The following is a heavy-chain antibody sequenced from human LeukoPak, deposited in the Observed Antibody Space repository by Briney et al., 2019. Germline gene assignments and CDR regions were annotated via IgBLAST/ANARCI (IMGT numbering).Heavy chain of an antibody. V-gene: IGHV3-23*01. J-gene: IGHJ4*02. CDR3: VQSTAWYRSSWYLIY. D-gene: IGHD6-13*01. CDR1: GFAFSSYA. Sequence: GGSLRLSCATSGFAFSSYAMTWVRQAPGKGLEWISGIGSGSGGRTFYADSVKGRFSISGDNSKDTLNLQMNSLRAEDTAIYYCVQSTAWYRSSWYLIYWGQGILVTVSS. CDR2: IGSGSGGRT.